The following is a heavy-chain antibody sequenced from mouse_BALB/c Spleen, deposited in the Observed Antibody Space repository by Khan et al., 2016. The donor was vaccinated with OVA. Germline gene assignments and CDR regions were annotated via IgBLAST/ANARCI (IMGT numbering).Heavy chain of an antibody. CDR2: ISSSGST. J-gene: IGHJ4*01. V-gene: IGHV3-2*02. CDR3: ARDGSRYNYAMDY. Sequence: EVQLQESGPGLVKPSQSLSLTCTVTGYSITSDYAWNWIRQFPGNKLEWMGYISSSGSTNYNPALKSRFSIPRDTSKNQFFLQLNSVTTEDTATYYCARDGSRYNYAMDYWGQGTSVTVSS. CDR1: GYSITSDYA. D-gene: IGHD2-3*01.